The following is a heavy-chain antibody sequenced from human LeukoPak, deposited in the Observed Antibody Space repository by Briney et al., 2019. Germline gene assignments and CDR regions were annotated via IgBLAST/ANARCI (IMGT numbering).Heavy chain of an antibody. CDR2: INPNSGDT. CDR1: GYTFTGYY. D-gene: IGHD6-25*01. J-gene: IGHJ5*02. Sequence: GASVKVSCKASGYTFTGYYMHWVRQAPGQGLEWVGRINPNSGDTDYAQKFQGRVTMTRDTSITTAYMDLSRLISDDTAVYYCARAPVSVWFDPWGQGTLVTVSS. CDR3: ARAPVSVWFDP. V-gene: IGHV1-2*06.